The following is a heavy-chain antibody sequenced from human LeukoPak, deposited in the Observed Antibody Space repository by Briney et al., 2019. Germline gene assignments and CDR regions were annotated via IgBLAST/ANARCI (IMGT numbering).Heavy chain of an antibody. CDR2: IRYDGSNK. J-gene: IGHJ4*02. D-gene: IGHD3-3*01. CDR3: AKSIGTYDFWRGLDY. Sequence: GGSLRLSCAASGFTFSSYGMHWVRQAPGKGLEWVAFIRYDGSNKYYADSVKGRFTISRDNSKNTLYLQMNSLRAEDTAVYYCAKSIGTYDFWRGLDYWGQGTLVTVSS. V-gene: IGHV3-30*02. CDR1: GFTFSSYG.